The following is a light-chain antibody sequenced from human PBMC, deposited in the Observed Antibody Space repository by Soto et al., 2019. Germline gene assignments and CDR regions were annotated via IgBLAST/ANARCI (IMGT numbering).Light chain of an antibody. CDR1: SSNIGSNT. CDR2: SNN. V-gene: IGLV1-44*01. J-gene: IGLJ1*01. CDR3: AAWDDSLNGRV. Sequence: QSFLTEPPSASGTPGRRVTISCSGSSSNIGSNTVNWYQQLPGTAPKLLIYSNNQRPSGVPDRFSGSKSGTSASLAISGLQSEDEADYYCAAWDDSLNGRVFGTGTKVTVL.